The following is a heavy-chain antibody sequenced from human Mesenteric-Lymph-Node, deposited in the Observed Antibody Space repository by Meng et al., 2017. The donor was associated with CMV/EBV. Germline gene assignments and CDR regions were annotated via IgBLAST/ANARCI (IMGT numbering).Heavy chain of an antibody. Sequence: GESLKISCAVSGFTFSTYEMNWVRQSPGKGLEWVASISSSGTDTHYADSVKGRFTISRDNANKSLFLYMNTLRAEDTALYYCARQGSYYTIHFYYFHGMDVWGQGTTVTVSS. V-gene: IGHV3-48*03. D-gene: IGHD3-10*01. CDR2: ISSSGTDT. CDR1: GFTFSTYE. CDR3: ARQGSYYTIHFYYFHGMDV. J-gene: IGHJ6*02.